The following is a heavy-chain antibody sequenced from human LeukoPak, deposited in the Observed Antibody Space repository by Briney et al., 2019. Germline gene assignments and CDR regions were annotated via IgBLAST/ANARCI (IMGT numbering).Heavy chain of an antibody. CDR2: IDKKDNFYAT. CDR1: GFTFSGSA. Sequence: PGGSLRLSCAASGFTFSGSAIHWVRQSSGKGLEWVGHIDKKDNFYATTSAASVTDKLTISRDDSKNTAYLQMNSLKTEVTALYYCTRDSGTYNWLDPWGQGTLVTVSS. V-gene: IGHV3-73*01. CDR3: TRDSGTYNWLDP. J-gene: IGHJ5*02. D-gene: IGHD1-26*01.